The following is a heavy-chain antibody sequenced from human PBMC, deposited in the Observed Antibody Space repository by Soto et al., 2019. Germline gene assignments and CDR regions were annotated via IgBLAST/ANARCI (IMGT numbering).Heavy chain of an antibody. CDR1: NGSFMGYY. CDR3: ASLHGGRFLDKGDY. Sequence: QVQLHQWGAGLLKPSETLSLTCGVYNGSFMGYYWTWVRQPPGKGLEWIGEINHFGSPNYNPSLKSRVARAIDTSRQQFSLSLRSLTAADTAVYYCASLHGGRFLDKGDYWGQGILVTVSS. V-gene: IGHV4-34*01. D-gene: IGHD3-3*01. CDR2: INHFGSP. J-gene: IGHJ4*02.